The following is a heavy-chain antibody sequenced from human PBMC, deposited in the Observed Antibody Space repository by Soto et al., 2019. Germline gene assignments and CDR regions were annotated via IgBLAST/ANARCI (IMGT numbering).Heavy chain of an antibody. Sequence: QVQLVQSGAEVKKPGASVKVSCKASGYTFTSYDINWVRQATGQGLEWMGWMNPNSGNTGYAQKCRGRVTMTRNTSISTAYMGRSSLGSEDTAVYYCARGAVHYGGGGDYWGQGTLVTVSS. CDR1: GYTFTSYD. CDR2: MNPNSGNT. J-gene: IGHJ4*02. CDR3: ARGAVHYGGGGDY. D-gene: IGHD4-17*01. V-gene: IGHV1-8*01.